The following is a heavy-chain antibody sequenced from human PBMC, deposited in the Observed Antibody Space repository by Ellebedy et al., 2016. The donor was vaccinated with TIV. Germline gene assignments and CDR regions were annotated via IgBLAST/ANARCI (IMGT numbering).Heavy chain of an antibody. D-gene: IGHD1-1*01. CDR3: GRAREPGPFAYYCYGMDV. CDR2: IPASGTGI. Sequence: GESLKISCAGSGFTFSDYFMSWVRQAPGKGLEWISYIPASGTGIYYADSVKGRFTVARDNANKSLHLQMNNLRGDDTAVYYCGRAREPGPFAYYCYGMDVWGQGTTVTVSS. V-gene: IGHV3-11*01. CDR1: GFTFSDYF. J-gene: IGHJ6*02.